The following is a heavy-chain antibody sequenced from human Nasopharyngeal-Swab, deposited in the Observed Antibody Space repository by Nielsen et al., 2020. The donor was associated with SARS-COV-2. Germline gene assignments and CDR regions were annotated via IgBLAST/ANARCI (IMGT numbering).Heavy chain of an antibody. CDR3: AKDVHGDYGGIDY. CDR1: GFTFSSSG. CDR2: ISYDGSNE. Sequence: GESLKISCAGSGFTFSSSGMDWVRQAPGKGLEWVAVISYDGSNEYYGDSVKGRFTISRDNSKNTLYLQMNSLRVDDTAVYYCAKDVHGDYGGIDYWGQGILVTVSS. V-gene: IGHV3-30*18. J-gene: IGHJ4*02. D-gene: IGHD4-17*01.